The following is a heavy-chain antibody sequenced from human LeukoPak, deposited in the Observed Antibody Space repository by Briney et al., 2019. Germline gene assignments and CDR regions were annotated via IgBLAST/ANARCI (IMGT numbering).Heavy chain of an antibody. CDR3: ARTVEMATIVSYYYMDV. V-gene: IGHV1-8*03. J-gene: IGHJ6*03. CDR2: MNPNSGNT. CDR1: GGTFSSYA. D-gene: IGHD5-24*01. Sequence: ASVKVSCKASGGTFSSYAINWVRQATGQGLEWMGWMNPNSGNTGYAQKFQGRVTITRNTSISTAYMELSSLRSEDTAVYYCARTVEMATIVSYYYMDVWGKGTTVTVSS.